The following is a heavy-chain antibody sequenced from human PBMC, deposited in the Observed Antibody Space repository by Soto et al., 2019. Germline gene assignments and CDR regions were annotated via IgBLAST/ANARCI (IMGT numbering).Heavy chain of an antibody. D-gene: IGHD2-2*01. CDR2: INGGDGPT. Sequence: EVQLLESGGDLVQPGGSLRLSCAASGFTFSRYTMSCVRQVPGKGLEWVSGINGGDGPTYYAKSVKGRFTISRDNSQNTMYLQMNNLRAEDTAIYYCSKDKVPDGSWDFDYWVQGTLVTVSS. V-gene: IGHV3-23*01. J-gene: IGHJ4*02. CDR3: SKDKVPDGSWDFDY. CDR1: GFTFSRYT.